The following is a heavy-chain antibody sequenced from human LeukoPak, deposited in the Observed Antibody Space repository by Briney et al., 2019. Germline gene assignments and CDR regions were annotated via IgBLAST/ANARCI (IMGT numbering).Heavy chain of an antibody. V-gene: IGHV4-30-4*08. CDR2: IYYSGST. CDR1: GGSISSGDYY. J-gene: IGHJ4*02. CDR3: AREGPGYYFDY. Sequence: SQTLSLTCAVSGGSISSGDYYWSWIRQPPGKGLEWIGYIYYSGSTYYNPSLKSRVTISVDTSKNQFSLKLSSVTAADTAVYYCAREGPGYYFDYWGQGTLVTVSS.